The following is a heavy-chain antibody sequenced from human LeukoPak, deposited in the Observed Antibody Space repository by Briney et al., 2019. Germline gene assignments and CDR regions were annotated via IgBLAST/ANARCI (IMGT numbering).Heavy chain of an antibody. D-gene: IGHD4-23*01. CDR3: VKYTGNSILVRFDY. J-gene: IGHJ4*02. CDR1: GFTFSSYA. V-gene: IGHV3-23*01. CDR2: ISGSGRGT. Sequence: PGGSLRLSCAASGFTFSSYAMTWVRQAPGKGLEWVSGISGSGRGTYYADSVKGRFTISRDNSKTTLYLQMNSLRAEDTALYYCVKYTGNSILVRFDYWGQGTLVTVSS.